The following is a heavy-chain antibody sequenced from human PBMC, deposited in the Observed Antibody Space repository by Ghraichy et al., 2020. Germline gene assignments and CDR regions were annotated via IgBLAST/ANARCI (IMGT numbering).Heavy chain of an antibody. CDR2: ISSSSSTI. D-gene: IGHD3-22*01. J-gene: IGHJ4*02. V-gene: IGHV3-48*02. CDR3: ARDRWDDSSGYSHHFDY. CDR1: GFTFSSYS. Sequence: GGSLRLSCAASGFTFSSYSMNWVRQAPGKGLEWVSYISSSSSTIYYADSVKGRFTISRDNAKNSLYLQMNSLRDEDTAVYYCARDRWDDSSGYSHHFDYWGQGTLVTVSS.